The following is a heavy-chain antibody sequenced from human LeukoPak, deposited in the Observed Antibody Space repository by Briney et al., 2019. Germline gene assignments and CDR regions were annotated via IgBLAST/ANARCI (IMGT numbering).Heavy chain of an antibody. J-gene: IGHJ3*02. CDR2: IYYSGST. CDR1: GVSISSYD. CDR3: ARALQPGVYAFDI. Sequence: PSETLSLTCTVSGVSISSYDWTWIRQPPGEGLEWIGYIYYSGSTNYNPSLKSRVTISVDTSKNQFSLKLSSVTAADTAVYYCARALQPGVYAFDIWGQGTMVTVSS. D-gene: IGHD6-13*01. V-gene: IGHV4-59*01.